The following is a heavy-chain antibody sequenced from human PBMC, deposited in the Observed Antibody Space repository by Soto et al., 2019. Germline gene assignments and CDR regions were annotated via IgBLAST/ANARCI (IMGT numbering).Heavy chain of an antibody. Sequence: SGGSLRLSCSASGFTFSSYAMHWVRQAPGKGLEYVSAISSNGGSTYYADSVKGRFTISRDNSKNTLYLQMSSLRAEDTAVYYCVKFANYGYYYYGMDVWGQGTTVTVSS. D-gene: IGHD4-17*01. CDR2: ISSNGGST. J-gene: IGHJ6*02. V-gene: IGHV3-64D*08. CDR1: GFTFSSYA. CDR3: VKFANYGYYYYGMDV.